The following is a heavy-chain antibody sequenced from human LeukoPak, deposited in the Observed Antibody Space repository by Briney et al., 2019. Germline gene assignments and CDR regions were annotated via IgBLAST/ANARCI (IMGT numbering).Heavy chain of an antibody. CDR3: AKANYDILTGYSD. CDR1: GFTFSSYG. J-gene: IGHJ4*02. D-gene: IGHD3-9*01. V-gene: IGHV3-30*18. Sequence: GGSLRLSCAASGFTFSSYGMHWVRQAPGKGLEWVAVISCDGSNKYYADSVKGRFTISRDNSKNTLYLQMNSLRAEDTAVYYCAKANYDILTGYSDWGQGTLVTVSS. CDR2: ISCDGSNK.